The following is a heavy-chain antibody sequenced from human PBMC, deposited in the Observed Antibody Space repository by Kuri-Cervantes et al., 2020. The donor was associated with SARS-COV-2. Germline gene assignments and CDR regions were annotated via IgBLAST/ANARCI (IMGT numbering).Heavy chain of an antibody. Sequence: SETLSLTCSVSGGSISSRSHYWGWIRQPPGKGLEWIGSIYYFGSTYYNPSLKSRVTISVDTSKNQFSLKLSSVTAADTAVYYCARQLGHLDYWGQGTLVTVSS. CDR3: ARQLGHLDY. V-gene: IGHV4-39*01. CDR1: GGSISSRSHY. CDR2: IYYFGST. J-gene: IGHJ4*02.